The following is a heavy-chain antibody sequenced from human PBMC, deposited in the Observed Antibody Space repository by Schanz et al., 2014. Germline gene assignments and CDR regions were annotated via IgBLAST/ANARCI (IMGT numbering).Heavy chain of an antibody. CDR1: EFTFSSYK. Sequence: EVQLVESGGGLVKPGGSLRLSCEASEFTFSSYKMNWVRQAPGKGLEWVSSISSISSYIYYADSVKGRFTISRDNAKNSLYLQMNSLRAEDTAVYYCAKERIMAAAGLVDYWGHGTLVTVSS. J-gene: IGHJ4*01. V-gene: IGHV3-21*04. CDR2: ISSISSYI. D-gene: IGHD6-13*01. CDR3: AKERIMAAAGLVDY.